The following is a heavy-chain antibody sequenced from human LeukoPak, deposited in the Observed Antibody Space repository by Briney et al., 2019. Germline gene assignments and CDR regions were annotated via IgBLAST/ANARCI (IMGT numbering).Heavy chain of an antibody. CDR2: ISGSGGST. D-gene: IGHD2-2*01. CDR3: AKDIVVVPAAQVDY. CDR1: GFTFSSYA. J-gene: IGHJ4*02. V-gene: IGHV3-23*01. Sequence: GGSLRLSCAASGFTFSSYAMSWVRQAPGKGLEWVSAISGSGGSTYYADSVKGRFTISRDNSKNTLYLQMNSLRAEDTAVHYCAKDIVVVPAAQVDYWGQGTLVTVSS.